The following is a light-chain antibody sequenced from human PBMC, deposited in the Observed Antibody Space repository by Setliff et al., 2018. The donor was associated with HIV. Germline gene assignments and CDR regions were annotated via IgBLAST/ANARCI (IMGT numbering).Light chain of an antibody. J-gene: IGLJ1*01. V-gene: IGLV2-14*03. CDR3: GSYTRSSTYV. Sequence: QSALTQPASVSGSPGQSITISCTGTSADVGSYNFVSWYQQHPGKAPKLLIYDVSNRPSGVSNRFSGSKSGNTASLTISGLQAEDEADYYCGSYTRSSTYVFGAGTKVTVL. CDR2: DVS. CDR1: SADVGSYNF.